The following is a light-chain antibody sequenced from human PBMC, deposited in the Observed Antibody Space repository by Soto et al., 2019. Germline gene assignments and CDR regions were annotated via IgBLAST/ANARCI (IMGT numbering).Light chain of an antibody. CDR1: QSVSSSY. CDR2: GAS. Sequence: EIVLTQSPGTLSLSPGERATLSCRASQSVSSSYFAWYQQKPGQAPRLLIYGASSRATGIPDRFSGSGSGTDFTLTISRLEPEDFAAYYCQQYGRSPRTFGQVNKVEIK. V-gene: IGKV3-20*01. CDR3: QQYGRSPRT. J-gene: IGKJ1*01.